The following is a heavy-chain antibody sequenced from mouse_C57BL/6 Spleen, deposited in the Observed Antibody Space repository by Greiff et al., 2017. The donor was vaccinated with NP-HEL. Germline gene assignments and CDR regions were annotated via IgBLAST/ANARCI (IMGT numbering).Heavy chain of an antibody. D-gene: IGHD2-4*01. Sequence: QVQLQQSGAELVKPGASVKLSCKASGYTFTSYRMHWVTQRPGQGLEWFGMIHPNSGSTNYNAKFKSKATLTVDKTTSTAYMQHSSLASEASAVYSCAYDYDWAYWGQGTLVTVSA. CDR2: IHPNSGST. CDR3: AYDYDWAY. CDR1: GYTFTSYR. V-gene: IGHV1-64*01. J-gene: IGHJ3*01.